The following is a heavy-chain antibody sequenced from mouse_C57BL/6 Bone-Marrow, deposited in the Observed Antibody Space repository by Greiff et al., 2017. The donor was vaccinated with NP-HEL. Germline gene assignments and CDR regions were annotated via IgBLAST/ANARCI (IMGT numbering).Heavy chain of an antibody. D-gene: IGHD1-1*01. CDR3: ARVFYYYGSSYHWYFDV. CDR1: GFTFSDYG. V-gene: IGHV5-17*01. J-gene: IGHJ1*03. CDR2: ISSGSSTI. Sequence: EVKLVESGGGLMKPGGSLKLSCAASGFTFSDYGMHWVRQAPEKGLEWVAYISSGSSTIYYADTVKGRFTISRDNAKNTLFLQMTSLRSEDTAMYYCARVFYYYGSSYHWYFDVWGTGTTVTVSS.